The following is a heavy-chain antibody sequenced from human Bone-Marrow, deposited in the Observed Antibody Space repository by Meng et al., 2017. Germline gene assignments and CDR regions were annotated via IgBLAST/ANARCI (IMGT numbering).Heavy chain of an antibody. J-gene: IGHJ4*02. CDR1: GVTFSHNY. Sequence: GEALKISCAASGVTFSHNYMSWVRQAPGKGLERVSVIYSGGNTYYADSVKGRFTISRDNSKNTVFLQINSLRVEDTAVYYCARSPIDKYELSALPLDYWGQGTLVTVSS. D-gene: IGHD1-26*01. CDR3: ARSPIDKYELSALPLDY. CDR2: IYSGGNT. V-gene: IGHV3-66*02.